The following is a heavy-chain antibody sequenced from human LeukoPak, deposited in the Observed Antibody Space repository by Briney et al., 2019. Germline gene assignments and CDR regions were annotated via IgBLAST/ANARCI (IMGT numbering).Heavy chain of an antibody. V-gene: IGHV4-59*01. CDR3: ARMTSYSSGCYFDY. CDR1: DGSISGYY. J-gene: IGHJ4*02. D-gene: IGHD6-19*01. CDR2: IYYSGTT. Sequence: SETQSLTCTVTDGSISGYYWSWIRQPPGKGLEWIGFIYYSGTTNYNPSLKSRVTVSVDTSKNQFSLMLSSVTAADTAVYYCARMTSYSSGCYFDYWGQGTLVTVSS.